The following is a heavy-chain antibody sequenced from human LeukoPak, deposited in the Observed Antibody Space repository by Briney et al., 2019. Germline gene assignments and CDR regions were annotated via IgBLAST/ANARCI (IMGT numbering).Heavy chain of an antibody. J-gene: IGHJ4*02. CDR3: ARATEGFDY. CDR2: ISYDGNNK. V-gene: IGHV3-30-3*01. CDR1: GFTFSSYG. Sequence: GGSLRLSCAASGFTFSSYGMQWVRQAPGKGLEWVAVISYDGNNKYYADSVKGRFTISRDNSKNTLYLQMNSLRAEDTAVYYCARATEGFDYWGQGTLVTVSS.